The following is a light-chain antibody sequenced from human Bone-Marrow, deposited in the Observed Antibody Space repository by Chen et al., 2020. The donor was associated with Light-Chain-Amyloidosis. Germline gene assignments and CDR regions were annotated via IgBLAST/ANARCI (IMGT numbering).Light chain of an antibody. CDR2: RDT. CDR3: QSADSSGTYEVI. J-gene: IGLJ2*01. Sequence: SYELTQPPSVSVSPGQTARITCSGDDLPTKYAYWYQQKPGQAPVLVIHRDTERPSGISARFSGSSSGTTATLTLSGVQADDEADYHCQSADSSGTYEVIFGGGTKLTVL. V-gene: IGLV3-25*03. CDR1: DLPTKY.